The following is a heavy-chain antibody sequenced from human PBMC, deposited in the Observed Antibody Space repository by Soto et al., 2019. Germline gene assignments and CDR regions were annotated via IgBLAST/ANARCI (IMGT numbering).Heavy chain of an antibody. CDR1: GFTFSSYW. D-gene: IGHD6-19*01. V-gene: IGHV3-7*01. CDR2: IKQDGSEK. CDR3: ARGSIAVAGTPPILEYGMDV. J-gene: IGHJ6*02. Sequence: PGGSLRLSCAASGFTFSSYWMSWVRQAPGKGLEWVANIKQDGSEKYYVDSVKGRFTISRDNAKNSLYLQMNSLRAEDTAVYYCARGSIAVAGTPPILEYGMDVWGQGTTVTVSS.